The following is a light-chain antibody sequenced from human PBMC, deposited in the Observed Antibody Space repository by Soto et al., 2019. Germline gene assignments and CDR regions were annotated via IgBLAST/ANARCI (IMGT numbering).Light chain of an antibody. CDR2: DAS. Sequence: DIQMTQSPSSVSVSVGARVTITCQASQDISNYLNWYQHKPGKAPKILIYDASTLETGVPSRFSGSGSGTDFTFTISSLQPEDIATYYCLQFHNLPTFGGGTKVDIK. J-gene: IGKJ4*01. CDR1: QDISNY. V-gene: IGKV1-33*01. CDR3: LQFHNLPT.